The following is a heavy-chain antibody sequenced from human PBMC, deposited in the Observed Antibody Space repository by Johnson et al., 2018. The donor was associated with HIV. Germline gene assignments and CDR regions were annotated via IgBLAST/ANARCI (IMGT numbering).Heavy chain of an antibody. Sequence: QMQLVESGGGVVQPGRSLRLSCAASGFTFNTYGMHWVRQAPGKGLEWVAVISYDGSNKYYVDSVKGRFTISRDNAKNSVDLQMNSLRAEDTALYYCARGDGGSTEAFDIWGQGTMVTVSS. CDR1: GFTFNTYG. CDR3: ARGDGGSTEAFDI. CDR2: ISYDGSNK. J-gene: IGHJ3*02. D-gene: IGHD3-16*01. V-gene: IGHV3-30*03.